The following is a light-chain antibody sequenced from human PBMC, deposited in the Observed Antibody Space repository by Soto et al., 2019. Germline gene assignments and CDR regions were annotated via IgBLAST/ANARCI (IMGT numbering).Light chain of an antibody. CDR2: DDS. J-gene: IGLJ1*01. CDR1: DIGSKS. Sequence: SYELTQPPSVSVAPGQTARITCWGNDIGSKSVHWYQQKPGQAPVLVVYDDSDRPSGIPDRFSGSNSGNTATLTISRVEDGDEADYYWQVWDSRSDHYVFGTGTKVTVL. CDR3: QVWDSRSDHYV. V-gene: IGLV3-21*02.